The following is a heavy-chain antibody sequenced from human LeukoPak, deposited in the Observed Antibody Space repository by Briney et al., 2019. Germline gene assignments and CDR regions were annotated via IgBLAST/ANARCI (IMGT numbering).Heavy chain of an antibody. Sequence: QPGGSLRLSCAASGFTFSSYAMSWVRQAPGKGLEWVSAISGSGGSTYYADSVKGRFTISRDNSKNTLYLQMNSLRAEDTAVYYCAKGVEASGSYSPRDNWFDPWGQGTLVTVSS. CDR2: ISGSGGST. CDR3: AKGVEASGSYSPRDNWFDP. J-gene: IGHJ5*02. CDR1: GFTFSSYA. V-gene: IGHV3-23*01. D-gene: IGHD3-10*01.